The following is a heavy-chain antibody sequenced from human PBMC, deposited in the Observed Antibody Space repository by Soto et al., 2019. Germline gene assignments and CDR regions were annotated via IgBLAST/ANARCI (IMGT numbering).Heavy chain of an antibody. D-gene: IGHD3-16*02. J-gene: IGHJ3*02. CDR3: ARTYYDYVWGSYRYAFDI. CDR1: GFTFSSYS. CDR2: ISSSSSYI. Sequence: GESLKISCAASGFTFSSYSMNWVRQAPGKGLEWVSSISSSSSYIYYADSVKGRFTISRDNAKNSLYLQMNSLRAEDTAVYYCARTYYDYVWGSYRYAFDIWGQGTMVTVSS. V-gene: IGHV3-21*01.